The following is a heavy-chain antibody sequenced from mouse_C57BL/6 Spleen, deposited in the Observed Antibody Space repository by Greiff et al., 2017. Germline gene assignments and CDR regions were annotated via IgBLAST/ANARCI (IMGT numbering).Heavy chain of an antibody. D-gene: IGHD4-1*01. J-gene: IGHJ2*01. Sequence: EVQLVESGPGLVKPSQSLSLTCSVTGYSITSGYYWNWIRQFPGNKLEWMGYISYDGSNNYNPSLKNRISITRDTSKNQFFLKLNSVTTEDTATYYCARILGRRGYFDYWGQGTTLTVSS. CDR1: GYSITSGYY. V-gene: IGHV3-6*01. CDR3: ARILGRRGYFDY. CDR2: ISYDGSN.